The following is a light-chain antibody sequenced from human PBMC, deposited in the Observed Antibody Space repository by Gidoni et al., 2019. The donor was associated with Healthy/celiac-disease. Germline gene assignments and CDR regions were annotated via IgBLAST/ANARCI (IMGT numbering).Light chain of an antibody. J-gene: IGLJ1*01. Sequence: QSALTQPASVSGAPGQSITFSCTGTSSDIGRYNHVSLYQQHPGKAPKLLIYEVTYRPSGVSSRFSGSKSGNSASLTISGLQAEDEGDYYCTSFTSTFTYVFGTGTRVTVL. CDR1: SSDIGRYNH. CDR2: EVT. V-gene: IGLV2-14*01. CDR3: TSFTSTFTYV.